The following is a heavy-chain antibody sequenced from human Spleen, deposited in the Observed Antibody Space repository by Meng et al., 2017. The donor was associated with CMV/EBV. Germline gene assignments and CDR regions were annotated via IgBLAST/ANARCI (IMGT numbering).Heavy chain of an antibody. J-gene: IGHJ6*02. CDR1: VDSISSHY. CDR3: AREPVEWLVYRYVPGTVDV. V-gene: IGHV4-59*11. D-gene: IGHD3-3*01. CDR2: IYYSGST. Sequence: PETLSLTCSVSVDSISSHYYSWIRQPPGKGLEWIGYIYYSGSTDYNPSLKSRVTISVDTSKNQFSLKLTSVTAADTAVYYYAREPVEWLVYRYVPGTVDVWGQGTTVTVSS.